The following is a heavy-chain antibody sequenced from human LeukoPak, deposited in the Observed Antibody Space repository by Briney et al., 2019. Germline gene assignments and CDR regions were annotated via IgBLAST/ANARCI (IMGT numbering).Heavy chain of an antibody. V-gene: IGHV1-24*01. CDR2: IDPDNGET. J-gene: IGHJ6*04. CDR1: GYTLTELY. D-gene: IGHD1-14*01. Sequence: ASVKVSCKVSGYTLTELYMHWVRQAPGKGLEWMGGIDPDNGETIYAQKFQGRVTMTEDTSTGTAYMELSSLRSEDTAVYYGATATTESYYYCGMYVWGKGNTVSVSS. CDR3: ATATTESYYYCGMYV.